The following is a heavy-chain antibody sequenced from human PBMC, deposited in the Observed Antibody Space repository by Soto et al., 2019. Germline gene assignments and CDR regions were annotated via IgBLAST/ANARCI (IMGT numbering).Heavy chain of an antibody. CDR2: IKSETDAGST. D-gene: IGHD2-15*01. Sequence: GGSLRLSCAASGFTFSKDWMTWVRQAPGKGLEWVGRIKSETDAGSTEYAAPVKGRFTISSDDSQDTQYLQMSSLKTEDTAFYYCTTGASSCNLLIDNWGQGTLVTVSS. CDR1: GFTFSKDW. J-gene: IGHJ4*02. V-gene: IGHV3-15*07. CDR3: TTGASSCNLLIDN.